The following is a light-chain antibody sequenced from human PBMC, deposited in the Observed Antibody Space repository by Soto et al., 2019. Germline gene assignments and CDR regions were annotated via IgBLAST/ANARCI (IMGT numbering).Light chain of an antibody. CDR3: QQYNRPWT. CDR1: QSISSW. J-gene: IGKJ1*01. V-gene: IGKV1-5*01. Sequence: DIQMTQSPSTLSASVGDRVTITCRASQSISSWLAWYQQKPGKAPKLLIYDASSLESGVPSRFSGSGSGTEFTLTSSSLQPDDFATYYCQQYNRPWTFGQGTKVEIK. CDR2: DAS.